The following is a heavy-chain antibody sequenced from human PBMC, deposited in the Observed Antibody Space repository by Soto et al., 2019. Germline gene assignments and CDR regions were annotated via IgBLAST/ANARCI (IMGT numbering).Heavy chain of an antibody. D-gene: IGHD3-16*01. J-gene: IGHJ4*01. CDR2: INPNSGGT. V-gene: IGHV1-2*02. CDR1: GYTFTGYY. Sequence: GASVKVSCKASGYTFTGYYMHWVRQAPGQGLEWMGWINPNSGGTNYAQKFQGRVTMTRDTSISTAYMELSRLRSDDTAVYYCARSLPYIRGSYGLCYWGHGRLVTVFS. CDR3: ARSLPYIRGSYGLCY.